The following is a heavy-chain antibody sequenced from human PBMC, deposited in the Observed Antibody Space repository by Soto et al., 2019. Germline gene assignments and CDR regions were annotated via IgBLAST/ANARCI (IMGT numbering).Heavy chain of an antibody. Sequence: QVQLVESGGGVVQPGRSLRLSCAASGFTFSSYGMHWVRQAPGKGLEWVAVIWYDGSNKYYADSVKGRFTISRDNSKNTLYLHMNSLRAEDTAVYYCAREDSAYDAFDIWGQGTMVTVSS. J-gene: IGHJ3*02. D-gene: IGHD3-10*01. CDR2: IWYDGSNK. V-gene: IGHV3-33*01. CDR3: AREDSAYDAFDI. CDR1: GFTFSSYG.